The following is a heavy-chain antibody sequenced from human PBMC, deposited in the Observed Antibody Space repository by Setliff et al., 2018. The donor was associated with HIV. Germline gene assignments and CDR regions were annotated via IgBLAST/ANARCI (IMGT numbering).Heavy chain of an antibody. J-gene: IGHJ3*02. V-gene: IGHV4-34*01. Sequence: ETLSLTCAVYGGSFSAYHWSWIRQTPGKGLEWLGEIYHSGSANYNPSLKSRVTISVDTSKNQFSLKLSSVTAADTAVYYCARGRRNEWELLLLAFDMWGQGTMVTVSS. D-gene: IGHD1-26*01. CDR3: ARGRRNEWELLLLAFDM. CDR2: IYHSGSA. CDR1: GGSFSAYH.